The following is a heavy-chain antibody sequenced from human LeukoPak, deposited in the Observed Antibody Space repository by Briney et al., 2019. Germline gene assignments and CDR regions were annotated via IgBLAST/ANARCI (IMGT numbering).Heavy chain of an antibody. V-gene: IGHV3-30*02. J-gene: IGHJ6*03. D-gene: IGHD5-18*01. CDR3: ARGRAGRGYSYVIYYYYYMDV. Sequence: GGSLRLSCAASGFTFSSYGMHWVRQAPGKGLEWVAFIRYAGSNKYYADSVKGRFTISRDNSKNTLYLQMNSLRAEDTAVYYCARGRAGRGYSYVIYYYYYMDVWGKGTTVTVSS. CDR1: GFTFSSYG. CDR2: IRYAGSNK.